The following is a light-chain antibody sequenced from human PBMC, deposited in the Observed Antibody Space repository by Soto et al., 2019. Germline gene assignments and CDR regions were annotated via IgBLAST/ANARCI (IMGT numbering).Light chain of an antibody. CDR2: DVS. V-gene: IGLV2-14*01. CDR3: SSYTSSSTSYV. CDR1: SSDVGGYNY. J-gene: IGLJ1*01. Sequence: QSALTQPASVSGSPGQSITISCTGTSSDVGGYNYVSWYQQHPGKAPKLMIYDVSNRPSGVSNRFSGSKSGNTASLTISGLQAEDEADYYCSSYTSSSTSYVFGTGTRSP.